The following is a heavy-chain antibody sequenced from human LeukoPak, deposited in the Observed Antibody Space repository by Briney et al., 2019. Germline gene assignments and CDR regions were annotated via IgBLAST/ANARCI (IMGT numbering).Heavy chain of an antibody. Sequence: PGGSLRLSCAASGFTFSSYEMNWVRQAPGKGLEWVSYISSSGSTIYYADSVKGRFTISRDNAKNSLYLQMKSLRAEDTAVYYCARGRDYVWGSPNYWGQGTLVTVSS. CDR2: ISSSGSTI. CDR1: GFTFSSYE. CDR3: ARGRDYVWGSPNY. D-gene: IGHD3-16*01. V-gene: IGHV3-48*03. J-gene: IGHJ4*02.